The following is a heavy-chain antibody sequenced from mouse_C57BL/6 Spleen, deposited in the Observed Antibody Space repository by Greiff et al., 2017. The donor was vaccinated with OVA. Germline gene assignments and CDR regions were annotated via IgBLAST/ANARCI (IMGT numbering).Heavy chain of an antibody. J-gene: IGHJ2*01. V-gene: IGHV3-6*01. CDR3: ASEGYYSYFDY. D-gene: IGHD2-3*01. Sequence: DVKLQESGPGLVKPSQSLSLTCSVTGYSITSGYYWNWIRQFPGNKLEWMGYISYDGSNNYNPSLKNRISITRDTSKNQFFLKLNSVTTEDTATYYCASEGYYSYFDYWGQGTTLTVSS. CDR1: GYSITSGYY. CDR2: ISYDGSN.